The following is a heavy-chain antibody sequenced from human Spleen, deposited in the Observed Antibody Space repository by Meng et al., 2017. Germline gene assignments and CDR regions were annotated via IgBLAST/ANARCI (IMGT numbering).Heavy chain of an antibody. CDR3: AKGSDTGYFLIDS. J-gene: IGHJ4*02. Sequence: GGSLRLSCAASGFSFSNYEMNWVRQAPGKGLEWVSYISSTGSFIYYTDSVQGRFTISRDNAKKSLYLQMNSLRGEDTALYYCAKGSDTGYFLIDSWGQGTLVTVSS. D-gene: IGHD3-9*01. CDR2: ISSTGSFI. CDR1: GFSFSNYE. V-gene: IGHV3-48*03.